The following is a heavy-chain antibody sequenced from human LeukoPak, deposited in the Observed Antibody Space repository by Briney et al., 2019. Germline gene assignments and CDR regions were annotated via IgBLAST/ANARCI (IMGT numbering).Heavy chain of an antibody. J-gene: IGHJ4*02. Sequence: GGSLRLSCAASGFNFSAYSMNWVRQAPGKGLEWVSYISRSSDAIYGADSVKGRFTISRDNAKNLLFLQMTSLGVEDTALYYCARGDSDHYITLDYWGQGTLVTVSS. V-gene: IGHV3-48*01. CDR3: ARGDSDHYITLDY. CDR1: GFNFSAYS. CDR2: ISRSSDAI. D-gene: IGHD4-17*01.